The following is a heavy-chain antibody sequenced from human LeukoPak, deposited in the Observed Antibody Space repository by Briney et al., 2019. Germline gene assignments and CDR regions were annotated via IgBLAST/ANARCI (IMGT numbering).Heavy chain of an antibody. D-gene: IGHD3-10*01. CDR3: ARGRGSPYGSGSYLPPFDP. J-gene: IGHJ5*02. V-gene: IGHV3-23*01. CDR1: GFTFSNYA. CDR2: ISGSSGLT. Sequence: GGSLRLSCAASGFTFSNYAMSWVRQAPGRGLEWVSAISGSSGLTYYADSVKGRFTISRDNSKNTLYLQMNSLRAEDTAVYYCARGRGSPYGSGSYLPPFDPWGQGTLVTVSS.